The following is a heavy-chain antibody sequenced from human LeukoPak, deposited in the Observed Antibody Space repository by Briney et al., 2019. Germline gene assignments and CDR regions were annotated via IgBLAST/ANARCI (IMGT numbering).Heavy chain of an antibody. CDR3: ASRYYYGSGRRYYFDY. D-gene: IGHD3-10*01. V-gene: IGHV4-34*01. J-gene: IGHJ4*02. Sequence: SETLSLTCAVYGGSFSGYYWSWIRQPPGKGLEWIGEINHSGSTNYNPSLKSRVTISVDTSKNQCSLKLSSVTAADTAVYYCASRYYYGSGRRYYFDYWGQGTLVTVSS. CDR1: GGSFSGYY. CDR2: INHSGST.